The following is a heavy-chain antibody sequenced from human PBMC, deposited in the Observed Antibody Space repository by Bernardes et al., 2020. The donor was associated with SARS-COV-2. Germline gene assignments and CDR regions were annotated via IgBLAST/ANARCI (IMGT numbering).Heavy chain of an antibody. Sequence: ASVKVSCKASGYTFTGYYMHWVRQAPGQGLEWMGWINPNSGGTNYAQKFQGWVTMTRDTSISTAYMELSRLRSDDTAVYYCARGRPRYYGMDVWGQGTTVTVSS. CDR2: INPNSGGT. V-gene: IGHV1-2*04. CDR3: ARGRPRYYGMDV. J-gene: IGHJ6*02. CDR1: GYTFTGYY.